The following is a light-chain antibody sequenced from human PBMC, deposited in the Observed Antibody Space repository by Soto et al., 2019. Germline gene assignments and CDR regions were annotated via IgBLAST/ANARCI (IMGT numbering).Light chain of an antibody. CDR1: QSVLYSSNNKNY. J-gene: IGKJ1*01. V-gene: IGKV4-1*01. Sequence: DIVMTQSPDSLAVSLGERATINCKSSQSVLYSSNNKNYLAWYQQKPGQPPKLLIYWASTRESGVPDRFSGSGCGTDFTLSNSTLQAEDVAVDDCQQYYSTPWTFGQGTKVYSK. CDR2: WAS. CDR3: QQYYSTPWT.